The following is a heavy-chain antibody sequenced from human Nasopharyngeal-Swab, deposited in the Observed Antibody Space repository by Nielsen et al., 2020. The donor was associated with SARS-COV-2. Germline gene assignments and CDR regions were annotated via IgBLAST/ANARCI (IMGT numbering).Heavy chain of an antibody. CDR3: ARRGYGDYYGNRGFDY. CDR1: GGSISSSSYY. CDR2: IYYSGST. V-gene: IGHV4-39*01. Sequence: SETLSLTCTVSGGSISSSSYYWGWIRQPPGKGLEWIGSIYYSGSTYYNPSLKSRVTISVDTSKNQFSLKLSSVTAADTAVYYCARRGYGDYYGNRGFDYWGQGTLVTVSS. J-gene: IGHJ4*02. D-gene: IGHD4-17*01.